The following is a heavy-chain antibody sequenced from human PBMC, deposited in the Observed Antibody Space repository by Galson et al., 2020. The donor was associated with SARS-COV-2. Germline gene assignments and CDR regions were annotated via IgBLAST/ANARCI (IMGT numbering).Heavy chain of an antibody. CDR2: IYHTGDT. D-gene: IGHD5-12*01. J-gene: IGHJ4*02. CDR3: ARDTRRPSDIVATTLPY. CDR1: GDSISSSNS. Sequence: SETLSLTCAVSGDSISSSNSWNWVRQSPTKGLEWIGEIYHTGDTNYNPSLKSRVTISVDKSKNQFSLKVRSVTAADTAVYYCARDTRRPSDIVATTLPYWGQGLLVTVS. V-gene: IGHV4-4*02.